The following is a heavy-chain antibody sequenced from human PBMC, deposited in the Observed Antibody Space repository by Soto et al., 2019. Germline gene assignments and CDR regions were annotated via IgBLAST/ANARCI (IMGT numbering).Heavy chain of an antibody. V-gene: IGHV4-39*01. CDR2: IYYRGST. CDR3: ARGRGVVVVAAPPRGGFDT. Sequence: QLQLQESGPGLVKPSETLSLTCSVSGGSISSSSYYWGWIRQPPGKGLEWIGSIYYRGSTYQNPSLRRRAPISVDKSKNQSALQLSAVPPAHPAVYYCARGRGVVVVAAPPRGGFDTWGQGTLVTVSS. CDR1: GGSISSSSYY. J-gene: IGHJ5*02. D-gene: IGHD2-15*01.